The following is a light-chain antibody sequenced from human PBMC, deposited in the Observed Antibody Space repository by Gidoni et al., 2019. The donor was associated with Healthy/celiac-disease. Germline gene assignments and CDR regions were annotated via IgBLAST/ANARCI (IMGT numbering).Light chain of an antibody. V-gene: IGKV1-33*01. CDR1: QDISNY. CDR2: DAS. Sequence: DIQMTQSPSSLSASVGDRVTITCQASQDISNYLNWYQQKPGKGPKLLIYDASNLETGVPSRFSGSGSGTDFTFTISSLQPEDIATYYCQQYDNLLTFGPGTKVDIK. CDR3: QQYDNLLT. J-gene: IGKJ3*01.